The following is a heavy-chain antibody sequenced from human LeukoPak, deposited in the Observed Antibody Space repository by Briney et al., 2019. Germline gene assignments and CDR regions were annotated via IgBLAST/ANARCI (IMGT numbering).Heavy chain of an antibody. V-gene: IGHV4-38-2*01. J-gene: IGHJ4*02. CDR2: IYHFGST. D-gene: IGHD5-24*01. CDR1: GYSISSGYY. CDR3: AGRGDGGYNSGFDY. Sequence: SETLSLTCAVSGYSISSGYYWGWIRQPPGKGLEWIGSIYHFGSTYYNPSLKSRVTISVDTSKNQFSLKLSSVTAADTAVYYCAGRGDGGYNSGFDYWGQGTLVTVSS.